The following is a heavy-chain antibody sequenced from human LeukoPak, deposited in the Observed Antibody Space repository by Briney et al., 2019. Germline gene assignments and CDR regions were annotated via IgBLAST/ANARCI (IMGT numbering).Heavy chain of an antibody. CDR2: ISGSGGST. J-gene: IGHJ4*02. D-gene: IGHD3-16*01. Sequence: GGSLRLSCAASGFTFSSYAMSWVRQAPGKGLEWVSAISGSGGSTYYADSVKGRFTISRDNAKNSLYLQMNSLRAEDTAVYYCARDPSYYQTVGSFDYWGQGTLVTVSS. V-gene: IGHV3-23*01. CDR1: GFTFSSYA. CDR3: ARDPSYYQTVGSFDY.